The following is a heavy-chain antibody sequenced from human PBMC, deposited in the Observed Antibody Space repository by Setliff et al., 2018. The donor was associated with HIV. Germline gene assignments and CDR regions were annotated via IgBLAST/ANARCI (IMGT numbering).Heavy chain of an antibody. V-gene: IGHV4-4*07. D-gene: IGHD6-13*01. J-gene: IGHJ5*02. CDR1: GGYLDSYS. Sequence: SETLSLTCSVSGGYLDSYSWSWIRQPAGKGLEWIGQVYSSGFTDYNPSLKSRVTLSADPSRTEVSLKMSSVTAADTAVYYCARGRAGTGLDPWGQGTLVTVSS. CDR3: ARGRAGTGLDP. CDR2: VYSSGFT.